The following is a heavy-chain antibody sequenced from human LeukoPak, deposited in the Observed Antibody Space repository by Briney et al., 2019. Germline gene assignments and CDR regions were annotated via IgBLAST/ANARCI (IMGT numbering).Heavy chain of an antibody. CDR1: GYSISSGHY. J-gene: IGHJ4*02. V-gene: IGHV4-38-2*02. Sequence: SETLSLTCTVSGYSISSGHYWSWIRQPPGKGLEWIATIHHSGVTYYNPSLKSRVTMSVDTSKNQFSLKLGSVTAASTAVYYCARYTANTAGYSFDFWGQGALVTVSS. CDR2: IHHSGVT. D-gene: IGHD3-22*01. CDR3: ARYTANTAGYSFDF.